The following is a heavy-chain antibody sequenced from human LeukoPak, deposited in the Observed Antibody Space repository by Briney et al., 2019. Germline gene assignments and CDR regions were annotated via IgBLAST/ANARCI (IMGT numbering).Heavy chain of an antibody. Sequence: GESLKISCKGSGYSFTSYWIGWVRQMPGKGLEWMGIIYPGDSDTRYSPSFQGQFTISADKSISTAYLQWSSLKASDTAMYYCARSLYYYDSSGYYYFDYWGQGTLVTVSS. CDR2: IYPGDSDT. J-gene: IGHJ4*02. V-gene: IGHV5-51*01. D-gene: IGHD3-22*01. CDR1: GYSFTSYW. CDR3: ARSLYYYDSSGYYYFDY.